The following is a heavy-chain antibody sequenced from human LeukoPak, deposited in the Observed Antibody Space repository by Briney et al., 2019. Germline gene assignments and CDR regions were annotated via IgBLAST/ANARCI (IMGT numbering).Heavy chain of an antibody. CDR1: GFTFSSYG. J-gene: IGHJ6*02. CDR2: ISYDGSNK. V-gene: IGHV3-30*03. Sequence: PGGSLRLSCAASGFTFSSYGVHWVRQAPGKGLEWVAVISYDGSNKYYADSVKGRFTISRDNSKNTLYLQMNSLRAEDTAVYYCTYGPGSYFGMDVWGQGTTVTVSS. CDR3: TYGPGSYFGMDV. D-gene: IGHD3-10*01.